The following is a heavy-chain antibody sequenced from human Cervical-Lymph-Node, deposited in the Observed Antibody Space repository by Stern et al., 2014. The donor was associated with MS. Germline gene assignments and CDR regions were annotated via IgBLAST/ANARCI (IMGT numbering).Heavy chain of an antibody. Sequence: QLQLQESGPGLVKPSETLSLTCTVSGGSISSSSYYWGWIRQPPGKGLEWIGSIYYSGSTYYNPSLKSRVPISVDTSKNQFSLKRSSVPAADTAVYYCAPVYCSGGSCYSWYYYGMDVWGQGTTVTVSS. V-gene: IGHV4-39*01. J-gene: IGHJ6*02. CDR1: GGSISSSSYY. CDR2: IYYSGST. CDR3: APVYCSGGSCYSWYYYGMDV. D-gene: IGHD2-15*01.